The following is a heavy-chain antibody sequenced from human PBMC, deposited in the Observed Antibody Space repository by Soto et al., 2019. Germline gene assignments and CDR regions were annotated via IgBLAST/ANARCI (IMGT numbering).Heavy chain of an antibody. CDR1: GFTFSDHV. D-gene: IGHD6-6*01. CDR3: AKDRTIASRNFDS. CDR2: ISGSVGST. Sequence: GGSLRLSCTASGFTFSDHVMHWVRQAPGKGLEWVSSISGSVGSTFYADSVKGRFTISRDNSMNTLYLQMNSLRAEDTAVYYCAKDRTIASRNFDSWGQGSLFPVSS. V-gene: IGHV3-23*01. J-gene: IGHJ4*02.